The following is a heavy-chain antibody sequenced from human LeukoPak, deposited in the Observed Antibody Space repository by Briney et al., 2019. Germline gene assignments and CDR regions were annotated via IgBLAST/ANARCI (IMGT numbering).Heavy chain of an antibody. J-gene: IGHJ5*02. CDR2: ISSSSSYI. CDR3: ARDGLSSWFDP. V-gene: IGHV3-21*01. Sequence: GGSLRLSCAASGFTFSSYAMSWVRQAPGKGLEWVSSISSSSSYIYYADSVKGRFTISRDNAKNSLYPQMNSLRAEDTAVYYCARDGLSSWFDPWGQGTLVTVSS. D-gene: IGHD5/OR15-5a*01. CDR1: GFTFSSYA.